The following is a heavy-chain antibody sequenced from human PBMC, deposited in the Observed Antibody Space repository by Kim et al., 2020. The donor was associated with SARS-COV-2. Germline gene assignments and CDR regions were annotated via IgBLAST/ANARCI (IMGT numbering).Heavy chain of an antibody. CDR3: ARRLGGVVIGYYLDV. CDR2: IWYDGSNK. CDR1: GFSFSNYG. D-gene: IGHD3-3*01. J-gene: IGHJ6*03. V-gene: IGHV3-33*01. Sequence: GGSLRLSCAASGFSFSNYGMHWVRQATGKGLEWVAVIWYDGSNKYYGDSVKGRFTISRDNPKNTLYLQMNNLRAEDTAVYYCARRLGGVVIGYYLDVWGTGTAVTVSS.